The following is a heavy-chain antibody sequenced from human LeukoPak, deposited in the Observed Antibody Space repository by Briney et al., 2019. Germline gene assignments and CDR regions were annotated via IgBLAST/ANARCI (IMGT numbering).Heavy chain of an antibody. CDR2: IYPGDSDT. D-gene: IGHD3-22*01. CDR1: GYNFASYW. J-gene: IGHJ4*02. V-gene: IGHV5-51*01. Sequence: GESLKISCKGSGYNFASYWIGWVRQMPGKGLEWMGIIYPGDSDTRYSPSFQGQVTISADKSISTAYLQWSSLKASGTAMYYCARGGYDSSGYPDYWGQGTLVTVSS. CDR3: ARGGYDSSGYPDY.